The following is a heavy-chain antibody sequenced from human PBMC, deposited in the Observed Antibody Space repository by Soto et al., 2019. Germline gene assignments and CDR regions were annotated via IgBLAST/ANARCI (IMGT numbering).Heavy chain of an antibody. V-gene: IGHV4-59*01. CDR1: GGSISSYY. D-gene: IGHD5-18*01. Sequence: SETLSLTCTVSGGSISSYYWSWIRQPPGKGLGWIGYIYYSGSTNYNPSLKSRVTISVDTSKNQFSLKLSSVTAADTAVYYCARKFGYSYGYAFDPWGQGTLVTVSS. J-gene: IGHJ5*02. CDR2: IYYSGST. CDR3: ARKFGYSYGYAFDP.